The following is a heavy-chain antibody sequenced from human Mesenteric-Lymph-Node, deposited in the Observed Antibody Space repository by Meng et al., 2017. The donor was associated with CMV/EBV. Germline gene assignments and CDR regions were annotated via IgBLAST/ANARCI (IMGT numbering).Heavy chain of an antibody. D-gene: IGHD2-15*01. J-gene: IGHJ4*02. V-gene: IGHV1-46*01. CDR2: INPSGDTL. Sequence: ASVKVSCKASGYTFTSYGISWVRQAPGQGLEWMARINPSGDTLTYAPKFQDRVTVTRDTSTTTVYLGLTSLTTDDTAVYYCARDTPGEDKWDWGQGTLVTVSS. CDR1: GYTFTSYG. CDR3: ARDTPGEDKWD.